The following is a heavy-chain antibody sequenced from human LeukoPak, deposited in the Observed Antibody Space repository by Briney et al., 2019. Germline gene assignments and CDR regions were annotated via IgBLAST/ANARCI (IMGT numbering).Heavy chain of an antibody. CDR3: ARQLTRRSDAVGY. D-gene: IGHD1-1*01. Sequence: GESLKISCKGSGYSFTSYWIGWVRQAPGQGLEWMGWISAYNGNTNYAQKLQGRVTMTTDTSTSTAYMELRSLRSDDTAVYYCARQLTRRSDAVGYWGQGTLVTVSS. J-gene: IGHJ4*02. V-gene: IGHV1-18*04. CDR2: ISAYNGNT. CDR1: GYSFTSYW.